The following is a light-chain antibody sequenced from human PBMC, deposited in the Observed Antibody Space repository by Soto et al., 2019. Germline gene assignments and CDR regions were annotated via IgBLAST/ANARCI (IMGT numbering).Light chain of an antibody. Sequence: DIQMTQSPSSLSASVGDRVTITCRASQSITTYLNWYRQKPGKAPKLLIYAASSLQSGVPSRFSGSGSETEFTLSISSLQSEDFAVYYCQQYDNWPPWTFGQGTKVDIK. V-gene: IGKV1-39*01. CDR1: QSITTY. CDR2: AAS. CDR3: QQYDNWPPWT. J-gene: IGKJ1*01.